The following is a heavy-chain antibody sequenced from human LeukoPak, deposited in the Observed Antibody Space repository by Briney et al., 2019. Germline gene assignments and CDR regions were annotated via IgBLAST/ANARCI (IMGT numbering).Heavy chain of an antibody. D-gene: IGHD3-9*01. CDR3: ARGPNVLRYFDWLLYKYYFDY. CDR2: INHIGST. J-gene: IGHJ4*02. CDR1: GGSFSSYY. V-gene: IGHV4-34*01. Sequence: WETLSLTCAVYGGSFSSYYWSWIRQPPGKGLEWIGEINHIGSTNYNPSLKSRVTISVDMSKNQFSLKLSSVTAADTAVYYCARGPNVLRYFDWLLYKYYFDYRGQGTLVTVSS.